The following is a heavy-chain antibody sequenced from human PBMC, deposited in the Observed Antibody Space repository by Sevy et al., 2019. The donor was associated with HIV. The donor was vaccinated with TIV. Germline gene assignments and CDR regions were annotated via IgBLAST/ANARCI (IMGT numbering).Heavy chain of an antibody. Sequence: GGSLRLSCAASGFTFRRYWMSWVRQAPGKGLEWVANIKQDGSEKYYVDSVKGRFTMSRDNAKNSLYLQMNSLRAEDTAVYYCTKMKDDSSGFHLDYWGQGTLVTVS. CDR1: GFTFRRYW. V-gene: IGHV3-7*01. CDR2: IKQDGSEK. CDR3: TKMKDDSSGFHLDY. J-gene: IGHJ4*02. D-gene: IGHD3-22*01.